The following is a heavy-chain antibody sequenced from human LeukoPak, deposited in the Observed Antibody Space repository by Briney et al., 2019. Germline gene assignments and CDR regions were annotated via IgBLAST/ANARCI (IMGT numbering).Heavy chain of an antibody. CDR3: AKLAHNYDTKVDY. CDR2: IRYDGINK. V-gene: IGHV3-30*02. D-gene: IGHD3-22*01. CDR1: GFTFSDYG. J-gene: IGHJ4*02. Sequence: PGGSLRLSCAASGFTFSDYGMHWVRQAPGKGLEWVAFIRYDGINKYYADSVKGRFTISRDNFKNTLYLQMSSLRAEDTAVYYCAKLAHNYDTKVDYWGQGTLVTVSS.